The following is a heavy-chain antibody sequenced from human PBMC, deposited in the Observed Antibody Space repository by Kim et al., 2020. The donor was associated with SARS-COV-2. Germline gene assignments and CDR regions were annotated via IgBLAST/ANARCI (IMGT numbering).Heavy chain of an antibody. D-gene: IGHD6-19*01. V-gene: IGHV3-9*01. Sequence: YADSVKGRFTISRDNAKNSLYLQMNSLRAEDTALYYCAKDAMAVAGGADYWGQGTLVTVSS. CDR3: AKDAMAVAGGADY. J-gene: IGHJ4*02.